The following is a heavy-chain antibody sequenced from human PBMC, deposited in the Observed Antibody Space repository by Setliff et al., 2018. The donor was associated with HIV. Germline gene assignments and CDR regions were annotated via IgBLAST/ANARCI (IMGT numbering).Heavy chain of an antibody. D-gene: IGHD4-17*01. CDR2: IFNTGST. J-gene: IGHJ4*02. V-gene: IGHV4-30-4*08. CDR1: GDSISSDDHY. Sequence: SETLSLTCTVSGDSISSDDHYWSWVRQTPGKGLEWIGYIFNTGSTYYNPSLKSRVTISIDTSNNQISLRLSSVTAADTAMYYCVRDDYGYNGKGFDYWGPGTLVTVSS. CDR3: VRDDYGYNGKGFDY.